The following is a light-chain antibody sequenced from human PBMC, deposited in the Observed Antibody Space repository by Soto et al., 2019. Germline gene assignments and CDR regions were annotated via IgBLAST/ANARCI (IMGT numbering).Light chain of an antibody. CDR2: KPS. J-gene: IGKJ1*01. CDR3: QHYSLDSGD. CDR1: QTISSW. Sequence: DIQMTQSPSTLSGSVGDRVTITCRARQTISSWLAWYQQKPGKAPKLLTYKPSTLQSGLPSRFSGSGSGTEFTLSLSSLQPDDFSTYFRQHYSLDSGDFGQGPQVHI. V-gene: IGKV1-5*03.